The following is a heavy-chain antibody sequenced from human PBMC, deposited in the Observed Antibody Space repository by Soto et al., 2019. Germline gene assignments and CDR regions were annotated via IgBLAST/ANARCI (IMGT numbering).Heavy chain of an antibody. D-gene: IGHD5-12*01. J-gene: IGHJ6*02. CDR1: GGSISSSSYY. CDR3: ARVTQMATITRTYYYYGMDV. Sequence: PSETLSLTCTVSGGSISSSSYYWGWIRQPPGKGLEWIGSIYYSGSTYYNPSLKSRVTISVDTSKNQFSLKLSSVTAADTAVYYCARVTQMATITRTYYYYGMDVWGQGTTVTVSS. V-gene: IGHV4-39*01. CDR2: IYYSGST.